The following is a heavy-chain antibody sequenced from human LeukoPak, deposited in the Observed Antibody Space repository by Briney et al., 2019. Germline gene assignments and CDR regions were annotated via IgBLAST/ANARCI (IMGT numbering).Heavy chain of an antibody. D-gene: IGHD6-19*01. CDR1: GFTFSSYG. CDR3: AKPAVAGTTVHFDY. J-gene: IGHJ4*02. V-gene: IGHV3-30*02. Sequence: GGSLRLSCAASGFTFSSYGMHWVRQAPGKGLEWVAFIRYDGSNKYYADSVKGRFTISRDNSKNTLYLQMNSLRAEDTAVYYCAKPAVAGTTVHFDYWGQGTLVTVSS. CDR2: IRYDGSNK.